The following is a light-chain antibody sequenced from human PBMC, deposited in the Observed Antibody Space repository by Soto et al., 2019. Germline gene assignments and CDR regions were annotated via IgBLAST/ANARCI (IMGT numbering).Light chain of an antibody. CDR1: QTGFSTY. V-gene: IGKV3-20*01. CDR3: HQYGNSPWT. Sequence: EIVLTQSPGTLSLSPGERATLSCRASQTGFSTYLAWFQQKPGQAPRLLIYGASSMAAGIPDRFSGSGSGTDFTLTINRLEPEDFAVYYCHQYGNSPWTLGQGTKVEIK. CDR2: GAS. J-gene: IGKJ1*01.